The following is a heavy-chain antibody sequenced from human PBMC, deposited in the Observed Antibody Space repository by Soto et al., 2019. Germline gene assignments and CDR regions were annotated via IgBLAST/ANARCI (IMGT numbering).Heavy chain of an antibody. J-gene: IGHJ4*02. V-gene: IGHV2-5*02. CDR3: AHKGYGDYPLDY. Sequence: QITLKESGPTLVKPTQTLTLTCTFSGFSLSTSGVGVGWIRQPPGKALEWLAVIYWDDSKHDSPSLKSRLTITTDTSKNQVVLTMTNMDPVDTATYYCAHKGYGDYPLDYWGQGTLLTVSS. CDR2: IYWDDSK. D-gene: IGHD4-17*01. CDR1: GFSLSTSGVG.